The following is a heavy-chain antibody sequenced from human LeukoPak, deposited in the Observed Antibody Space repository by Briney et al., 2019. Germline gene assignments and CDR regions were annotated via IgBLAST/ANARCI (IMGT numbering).Heavy chain of an antibody. V-gene: IGHV4-34*01. D-gene: IGHD6-13*01. CDR3: ARGGISLAAPGRRAPFDY. Sequence: SETLSLTCAVYGGSFSDYWSWIRQPPVKGLEWIGEINHSGSTNYTPSLKSRVTISVDTSNNQFSLKLSSVTAADTAVYSCARGGISLAAPGRRAPFDYWGQGSLVTVSS. J-gene: IGHJ4*02. CDR1: GGSFSDY. CDR2: INHSGST.